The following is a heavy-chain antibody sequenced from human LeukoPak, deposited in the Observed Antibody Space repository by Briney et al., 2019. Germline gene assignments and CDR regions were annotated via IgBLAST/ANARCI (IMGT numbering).Heavy chain of an antibody. J-gene: IGHJ4*02. Sequence: GGSLRLSCAASGFTFSSYEMNWVRQAPGKGLECVSVIGNDGRTYYANSVKDRFTISRDISQNMVYLQVNSLRDDDTAVYYCARDDTSGGYYEFGYWGQGALLIVSS. CDR1: GFTFSSYE. CDR2: IGNDGRT. CDR3: ARDDTSGGYYEFGY. D-gene: IGHD6-19*01. V-gene: IGHV3-53*01.